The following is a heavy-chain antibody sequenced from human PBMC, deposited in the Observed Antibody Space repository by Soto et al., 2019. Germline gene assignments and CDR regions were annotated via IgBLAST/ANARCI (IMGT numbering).Heavy chain of an antibody. D-gene: IGHD2-15*01. Sequence: GGSLRLSCAASGFTFSSYAMSWVRQAPGKGLEWVSAISGSGGSTYYADSVKGRFTISRDNSKNRLYLQMNSLRAEDTAVYYCAKANCRYRGSFSGGSCYLSGPFDYWGQGTLVTVSS. V-gene: IGHV3-23*01. CDR2: ISGSGGST. J-gene: IGHJ4*02. CDR1: GFTFSSYA. CDR3: AKANCRYRGSFSGGSCYLSGPFDY.